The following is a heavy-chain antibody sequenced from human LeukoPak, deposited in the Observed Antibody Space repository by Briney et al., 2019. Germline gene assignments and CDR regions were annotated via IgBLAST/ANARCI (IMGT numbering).Heavy chain of an antibody. Sequence: GASVKVSCKASGYTFTSYDINWMRQATGQGLEWMGWMNPNSGNTGYAQKFQGRVTLTRNTSIGTAYMELSSLRFEDTAVYYCARGRLYSSGWNYWGQGTLVTVYS. CDR1: GYTFTSYD. V-gene: IGHV1-8*03. J-gene: IGHJ4*02. CDR3: ARGRLYSSGWNY. CDR2: MNPNSGNT. D-gene: IGHD6-19*01.